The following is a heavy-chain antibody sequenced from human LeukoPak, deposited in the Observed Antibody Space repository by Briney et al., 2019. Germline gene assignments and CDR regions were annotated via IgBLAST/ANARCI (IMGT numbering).Heavy chain of an antibody. D-gene: IGHD3-10*01. Sequence: ASVKVSCKASGYTFTSYDMNWVRQATGQGLEWMGWMNPNSGNTGYAQKFQGRVTMTRNTSISTAYMELSSLRSEDTAVYYCARGLTMVRGVISKDYWGQGTPVTVSS. CDR3: ARGLTMVRGVISKDY. J-gene: IGHJ4*02. CDR2: MNPNSGNT. V-gene: IGHV1-8*01. CDR1: GYTFTSYD.